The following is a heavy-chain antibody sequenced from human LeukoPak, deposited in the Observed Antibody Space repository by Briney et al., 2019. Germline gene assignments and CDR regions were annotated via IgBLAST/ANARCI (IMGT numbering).Heavy chain of an antibody. CDR3: ARSDGIVGEEAWFDP. D-gene: IGHD1-26*01. J-gene: IGHJ5*02. V-gene: IGHV4-30-2*01. CDR2: IYHSGHT. CDR1: GDSISSGGYS. Sequence: SETLSLTCGVSGDSISSGGYSWSWIRQPPGNGLEWIGYIYHSGHTNYNPSLKSRVSISVDRSKNQFSLRPSSVTAADTAVYYCARSDGIVGEEAWFDPWGQGTLVTVSS.